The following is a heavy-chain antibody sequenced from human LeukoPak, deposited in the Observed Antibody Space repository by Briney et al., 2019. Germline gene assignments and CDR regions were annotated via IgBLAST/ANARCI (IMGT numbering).Heavy chain of an antibody. J-gene: IGHJ4*02. V-gene: IGHV4-39*01. CDR2: IYYSGTT. CDR3: VRQVRYCSGGTCYRHFDY. CDR1: GGSISSSSYY. Sequence: SETLSPTCTVSGGSISSSSYYWGWIRQPPGKGLESIGIIYYSGTTYYNPSLKSRLTISVDTSNNQFSLKLSSVTAADTAVYYCVRQVRYCSGGTCYRHFDYWGQGTLVTVSS. D-gene: IGHD2-15*01.